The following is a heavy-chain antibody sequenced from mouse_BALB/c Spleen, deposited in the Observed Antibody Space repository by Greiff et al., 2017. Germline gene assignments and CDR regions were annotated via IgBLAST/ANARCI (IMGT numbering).Heavy chain of an antibody. Sequence: EVQVVESGAGLVQPGGSLKLSCAASGFTFSSYGMPWVRQTPDKRLELVATIYSNGGSTYYPDSVKGRFTITRDNAKNTLYLQMSSLKSEDTAVYYCAGYGYYGGVYAMDYWGQGTTVTVSS. D-gene: IGHD2-3*01. V-gene: IGHV5-6-3*01. CDR1: GFTFSSYG. J-gene: IGHJ4*01. CDR2: IYSNGGST. CDR3: AGYGYYGGVYAMDY.